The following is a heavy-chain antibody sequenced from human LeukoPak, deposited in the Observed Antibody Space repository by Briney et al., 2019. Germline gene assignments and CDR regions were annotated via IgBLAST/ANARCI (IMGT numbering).Heavy chain of an antibody. CDR2: IYYSGST. Sequence: SETLSLTCTVSGGSIISYYWSWIRQPPGKGLEWIGYIYYSGSTNYHPSLKSRVTMSVDTSKNQFSLRLTSVTAADTAVYYCARDRFGRTTHFDYWGQGALVTVSS. CDR3: ARDRFGRTTHFDY. D-gene: IGHD3-10*01. CDR1: GGSIISYY. J-gene: IGHJ4*02. V-gene: IGHV4-59*01.